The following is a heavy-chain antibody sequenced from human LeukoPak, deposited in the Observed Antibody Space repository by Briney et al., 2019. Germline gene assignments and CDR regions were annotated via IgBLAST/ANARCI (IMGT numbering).Heavy chain of an antibody. CDR1: GYTFTSYG. CDR3: AINTFVAVSYARFYY. Sequence: ASVKVSCKASGYTFTSYGISWVRQAAGQGLEWMGWISAYNGNTNYAQKLQGRVTMTTDTSTSTAYMELRSLRSDDTGVYYCAINTFVAVSYARFYYCGHGTLVSVSS. D-gene: IGHD5-18*01. CDR2: ISAYNGNT. V-gene: IGHV1-18*01. J-gene: IGHJ4*01.